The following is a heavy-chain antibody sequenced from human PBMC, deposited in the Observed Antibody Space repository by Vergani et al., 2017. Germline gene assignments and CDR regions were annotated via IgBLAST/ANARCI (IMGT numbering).Heavy chain of an antibody. Sequence: EVELVQSGPEMRKPGASLKISCKGSEYSFVNYWTGWVRQMPGKGLEWMGIIYPADSDTRYSPSFQGQVTISADKSISTAFLQWDSLKASDTALYYCARHTTYTDSWGQGTLVTVSS. J-gene: IGHJ4*02. CDR3: ARHTTYTDS. D-gene: IGHD1-1*01. V-gene: IGHV5-51*01. CDR1: EYSFVNYW. CDR2: IYPADSDT.